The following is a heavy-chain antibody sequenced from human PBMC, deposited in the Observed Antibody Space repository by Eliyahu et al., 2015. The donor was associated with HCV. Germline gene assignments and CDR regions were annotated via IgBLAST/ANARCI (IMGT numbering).Heavy chain of an antibody. CDR3: ARRIEWELRGDAFDI. CDR2: IYPGDSDT. V-gene: IGHV5-51*01. CDR1: GYSFTSYW. J-gene: IGHJ3*02. D-gene: IGHD1-26*01. Sequence: EVQLVQSGAEVKKPGESLKISCKGSGYSFTSYWIGWVRQMPGKGLEWMGIIYPGDSDTRYSPSFQGQVTISADKSISTAYLQWSSLKASDTAMYYCARRIEWELRGDAFDIWGQGTMVTVSS.